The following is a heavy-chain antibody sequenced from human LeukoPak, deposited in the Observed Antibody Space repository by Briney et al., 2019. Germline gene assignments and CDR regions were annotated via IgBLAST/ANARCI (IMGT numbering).Heavy chain of an antibody. J-gene: IGHJ4*02. CDR3: ARAPIVGATTGSGFDY. V-gene: IGHV1-18*01. D-gene: IGHD1-26*01. Sequence: GASVKVSCKASGYTFTSYDINWVRQATGQGLEWMGWISAYNGNTNYAQKLQGRVTMTTDTSTSTAYMELRSLRSDDTAVYYCARAPIVGATTGSGFDYWGQGTLVTVSS. CDR2: ISAYNGNT. CDR1: GYTFTSYD.